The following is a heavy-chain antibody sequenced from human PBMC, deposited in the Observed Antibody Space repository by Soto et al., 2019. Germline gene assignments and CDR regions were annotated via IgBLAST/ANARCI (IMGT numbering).Heavy chain of an antibody. CDR3: AKGGAYGDYVDWFDP. J-gene: IGHJ5*02. CDR2: ISGSGGST. CDR1: GFTFSSYA. Sequence: EVQLLESGGGLVQPGGSLRLSCAASGFTFSSYAMSWVRQAPGKGLEWVSAISGSGGSTYYADSVKGRFTISRDNTKNTMYLQMNRLRAEDTAVYYCAKGGAYGDYVDWFDPWGQGTLVTVSS. V-gene: IGHV3-23*01. D-gene: IGHD4-17*01.